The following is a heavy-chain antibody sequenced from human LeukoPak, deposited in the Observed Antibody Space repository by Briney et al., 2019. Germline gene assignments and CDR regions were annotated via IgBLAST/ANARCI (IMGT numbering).Heavy chain of an antibody. D-gene: IGHD3-22*01. V-gene: IGHV3-48*03. CDR1: GFTFSSYE. Sequence: GGSLRLSCAASGFTFSSYEMNWVRQAPGKGLEWVSYISSSGSTIDYADSVKGRFTISRDNAKNSLSLQMNSLRAEDTAVYYCARENYDSSGSDGLFDYWGQGTLVTVSS. J-gene: IGHJ4*02. CDR2: ISSSGSTI. CDR3: ARENYDSSGSDGLFDY.